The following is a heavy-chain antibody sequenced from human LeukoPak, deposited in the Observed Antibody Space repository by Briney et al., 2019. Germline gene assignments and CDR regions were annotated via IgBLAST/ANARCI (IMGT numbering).Heavy chain of an antibody. D-gene: IGHD4-23*01. V-gene: IGHV3-23*01. CDR3: AKDRGGVVMNYFDY. J-gene: IGHJ4*02. Sequence: GGSLRLSCAASGFTLSSYGMSWVRQAPGKGLEWVSAISGSGGSTYYADSVKGRFTISRDNSKNTLYLQMNSLRAEDTAVYYCAKDRGGVVMNYFDYWGQGTLVTVSS. CDR2: ISGSGGST. CDR1: GFTLSSYG.